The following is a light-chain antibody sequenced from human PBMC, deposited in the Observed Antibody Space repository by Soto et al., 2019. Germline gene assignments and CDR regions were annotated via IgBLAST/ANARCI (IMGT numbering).Light chain of an antibody. Sequence: EIVMTQSPLSLPVTPGEPASISCRSSQSLLHTNGYKYLDWYLQKPGQSPQLLIYLGSNRASGVPDRFGGSGSGTDFTLKISRVEAEDVGVYYCMQALQTPEYTFGQGTKLEIK. J-gene: IGKJ2*01. CDR2: LGS. CDR3: MQALQTPEYT. CDR1: QSLLHTNGYKY. V-gene: IGKV2-28*01.